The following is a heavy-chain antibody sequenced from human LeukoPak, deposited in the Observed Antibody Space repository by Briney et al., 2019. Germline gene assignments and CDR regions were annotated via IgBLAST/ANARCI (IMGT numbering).Heavy chain of an antibody. CDR1: GVTFSSDT. CDR2: IIPILGLA. D-gene: IGHD4-17*01. V-gene: IGHV1-69*04. Sequence: ASVKVSCKASGVTFSSDTISWVRQAPGQGLEWMGRIIPILGLANYAQKFPGRLTITADKSTSTAYMELSSLRSEDTAVYYCARDNDGDYAFDIWGQGTMVTVSS. J-gene: IGHJ3*02. CDR3: ARDNDGDYAFDI.